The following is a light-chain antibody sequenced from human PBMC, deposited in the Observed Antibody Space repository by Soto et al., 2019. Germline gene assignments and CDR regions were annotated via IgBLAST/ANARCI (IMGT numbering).Light chain of an antibody. CDR1: QSVSSN. CDR2: GAS. CDR3: QQYNNWPCT. V-gene: IGKV3-15*01. J-gene: IGKJ1*01. Sequence: EIVMTQSPATLSVSPGERATLSCRASQSVSSNLAWYQRKPGQAPRLLIYGASTRATGIPARSSGSGSGTEFALTISSLQSEDFAVYYCQQYNNWPCTFGQGTKVDIK.